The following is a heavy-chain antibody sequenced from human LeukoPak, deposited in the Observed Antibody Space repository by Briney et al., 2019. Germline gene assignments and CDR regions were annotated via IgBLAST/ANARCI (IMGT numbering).Heavy chain of an antibody. CDR1: GFTFDDYA. CDR3: TRDPGSVAIDY. CDR2: IGNNGGNP. J-gene: IGHJ4*02. D-gene: IGHD6-19*01. Sequence: PGGSLTLSCAASGFTFDDYAMSWVRQAPGKGLEWVSGIGNNGGNPGYADSVKGRFTISRGNAKNSLYLQMNSLRAEDTALFFCTRDPGSVAIDYWGQGTLVTPSS. V-gene: IGHV3-20*04.